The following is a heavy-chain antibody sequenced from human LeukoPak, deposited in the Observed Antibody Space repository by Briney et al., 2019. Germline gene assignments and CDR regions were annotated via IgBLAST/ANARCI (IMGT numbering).Heavy chain of an antibody. D-gene: IGHD6-6*01. Sequence: GGSLRLSCAASGFTFSSYSMNWVRQAPGKGLEWVSSISSSSSYIYYADSVKGRFTISRDNAKNSLYLQMNSLRAEDTAVYYCAGRAARRGADYYYGMDVWGQGTTVTVSS. CDR1: GFTFSSYS. J-gene: IGHJ6*02. V-gene: IGHV3-21*01. CDR3: AGRAARRGADYYYGMDV. CDR2: ISSSSSYI.